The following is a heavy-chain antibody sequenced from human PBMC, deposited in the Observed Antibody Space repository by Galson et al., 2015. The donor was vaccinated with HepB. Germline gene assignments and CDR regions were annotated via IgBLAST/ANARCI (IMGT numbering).Heavy chain of an antibody. CDR3: ARQEGSWYWFDP. J-gene: IGHJ5*02. Sequence: ETLSLTCTVSGGSISSYYWSWIRQPPGKGLEWIGYIYYSGSTNYNPSLRSRVTISVDTSKNQFSLKLSFVTAADTAVYYCARQEGSWYWFDPWGQGTLVTVSS. V-gene: IGHV4-59*08. CDR2: IYYSGST. D-gene: IGHD6-13*01. CDR1: GGSISSYY.